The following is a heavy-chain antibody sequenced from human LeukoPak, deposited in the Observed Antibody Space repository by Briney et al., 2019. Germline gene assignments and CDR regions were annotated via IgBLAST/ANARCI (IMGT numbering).Heavy chain of an antibody. CDR2: ISYDGSNK. CDR1: GFTFSSYG. CDR3: AKSKYYYDSSGLTDY. Sequence: PGGALRLSCAASGFTFSSYGMHWVRQAPGKGLEGGAVISYDGSNKYYADSVKGRFTISRDNSKNTLYLQMNSLRAEDTAVYYCAKSKYYYDSSGLTDYWGQGTLVTVSS. D-gene: IGHD3-22*01. V-gene: IGHV3-30*18. J-gene: IGHJ4*02.